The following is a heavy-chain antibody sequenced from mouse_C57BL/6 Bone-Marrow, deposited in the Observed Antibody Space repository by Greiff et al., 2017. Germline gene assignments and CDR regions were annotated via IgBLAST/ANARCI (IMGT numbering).Heavy chain of an antibody. CDR2: IHPNSGST. V-gene: IGHV1-64*01. D-gene: IGHD1-1*01. J-gene: IGHJ3*01. CDR1: GYTFTSYW. CDR3: ARIYYGSRGDAY. Sequence: VQLQQPGAELVKPGASVKLSCKASGYTFTSYWMHWVKQRPGQGLEWIGMIHPNSGSTNYNEKFKSKATLTVDKSSSTAYMQLSSLTSEDSAVYYCARIYYGSRGDAYWGQGTLVTVSA.